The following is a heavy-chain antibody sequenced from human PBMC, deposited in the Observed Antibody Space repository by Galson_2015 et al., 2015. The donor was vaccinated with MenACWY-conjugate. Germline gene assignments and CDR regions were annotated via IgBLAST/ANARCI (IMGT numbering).Heavy chain of an antibody. D-gene: IGHD3-22*01. CDR2: INQDGSVK. Sequence: SLRLSCAASGFTFSNYWMTWVRQAPGKGLEWVANINQDGSVKNYEDSVKGRFTISRDNAENSLRLQMDSLRAEDTAVYYCARDPPHYYDNNYDMDVWGQGTTVTVSS. V-gene: IGHV3-7*03. CDR1: GFTFSNYW. CDR3: ARDPPHYYDNNYDMDV. J-gene: IGHJ6*02.